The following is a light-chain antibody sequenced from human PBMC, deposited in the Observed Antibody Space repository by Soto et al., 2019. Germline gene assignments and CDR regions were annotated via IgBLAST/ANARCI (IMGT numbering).Light chain of an antibody. CDR1: TSDVGAYNY. Sequence: QSVLAQPASVSGSPGQSITISCTGSTSDVGAYNYVSWYKHHPGQAPQLMIYEVSIRPSGVSIRFSASKSANTASLTISGLQAEDEALYYCSSYTTSNTWVFGGGTKVTVL. CDR2: EVS. CDR3: SSYTTSNTWV. V-gene: IGLV2-14*01. J-gene: IGLJ3*02.